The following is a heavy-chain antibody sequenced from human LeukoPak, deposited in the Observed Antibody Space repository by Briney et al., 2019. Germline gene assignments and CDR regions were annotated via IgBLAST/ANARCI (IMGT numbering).Heavy chain of an antibody. D-gene: IGHD3-22*01. J-gene: IGHJ5*02. Sequence: GGSLRLSCAASGFTFSDYNMNWVRQAPGKGLEWVSYISSSSRTISYADSVKGRFTISRDSAKNSLYLQMNSLRAEDTAVYYCTRDHPMIAPWGQGTLVTVSS. CDR2: ISSSSRTI. V-gene: IGHV3-48*01. CDR1: GFTFSDYN. CDR3: TRDHPMIAP.